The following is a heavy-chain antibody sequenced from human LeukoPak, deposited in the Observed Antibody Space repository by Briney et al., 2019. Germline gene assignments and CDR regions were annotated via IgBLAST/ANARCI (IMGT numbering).Heavy chain of an antibody. Sequence: PSETLSLTCTVSGGSINSYFWTWIRQPPGKGLEWIGYIYYSGSTNYNPSLKSRLTISLDTSENQFSLKLNSVTAADTAVYYCARGTAAAGFYFDYWGQGTLVTVSS. CDR3: ARGTAAAGFYFDY. CDR2: IYYSGST. CDR1: GGSINSYF. V-gene: IGHV4-59*01. J-gene: IGHJ4*02. D-gene: IGHD6-13*01.